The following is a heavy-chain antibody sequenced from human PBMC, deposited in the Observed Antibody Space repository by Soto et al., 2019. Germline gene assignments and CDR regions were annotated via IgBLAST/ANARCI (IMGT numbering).Heavy chain of an antibody. V-gene: IGHV1-18*01. CDR3: ARDQVGATGDY. CDR2: ISAYNDNI. J-gene: IGHJ4*02. Sequence: QIQLVQSGTEVKKPGASVKDSCKASGYTFTSYGISWVRQAPGQGLEWMGWISAYNDNINYAQKLQGRVTMTTDTSTSTAYMELRSLRSDDTAVYFCARDQVGATGDYWGQGTLVTVSS. CDR1: GYTFTSYG. D-gene: IGHD1-26*01.